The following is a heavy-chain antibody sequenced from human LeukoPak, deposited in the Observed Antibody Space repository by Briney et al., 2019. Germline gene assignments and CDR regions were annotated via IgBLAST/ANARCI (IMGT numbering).Heavy chain of an antibody. CDR2: IGGSNGIT. D-gene: IGHD5-12*01. J-gene: IGHJ4*02. CDR3: ARNENSGWGYFDY. Sequence: GGSLRLSCAASRFTFNSYAMSRVRQAPGKGLEWVSVIGGSNGITFYVGSVKGRFTISRDNSKDTLYLQMNSLRAEDTAVYYCARNENSGWGYFDYWGQGTLVTVSS. V-gene: IGHV3-23*01. CDR1: RFTFNSYA.